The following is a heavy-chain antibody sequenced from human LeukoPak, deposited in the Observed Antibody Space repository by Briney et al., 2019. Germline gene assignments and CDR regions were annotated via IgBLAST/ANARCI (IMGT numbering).Heavy chain of an antibody. D-gene: IGHD6-13*01. CDR1: GFTFSSYS. CDR3: ASFGSSSLRTGDY. Sequence: PGGSLRLSCAASGFTFSSYSMNWVRQAPGKGLEWVSSISSSSSYIYYADSVKGRFTISRDNAKNSLYLQMNSLRAEDTAVYYCASFGSSSLRTGDYWGQGTLVTVSS. V-gene: IGHV3-21*01. CDR2: ISSSSSYI. J-gene: IGHJ4*02.